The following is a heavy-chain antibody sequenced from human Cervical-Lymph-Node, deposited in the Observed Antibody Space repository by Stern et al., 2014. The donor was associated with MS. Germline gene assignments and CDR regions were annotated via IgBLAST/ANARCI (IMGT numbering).Heavy chain of an antibody. D-gene: IGHD3-10*01. V-gene: IGHV3-21*01. J-gene: IGHJ4*02. CDR3: AREEFGELTAYFHY. Sequence: EVQLVESGGGLVKPGGSLRLSCAASGFTFSSYSMNWVRQAPGKGLEGVSSISSSSSYIYYADSVKGRFTISRDNAKNSLYLQMNSLRAEDTAVYYCAREEFGELTAYFHYWGQGTLVTVSS. CDR1: GFTFSSYS. CDR2: ISSSSSYI.